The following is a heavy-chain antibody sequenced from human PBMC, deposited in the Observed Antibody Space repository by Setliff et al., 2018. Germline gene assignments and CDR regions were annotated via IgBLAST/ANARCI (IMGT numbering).Heavy chain of an antibody. CDR3: ARMSGFQYIDV. J-gene: IGHJ6*03. CDR1: GASISSGSYY. CDR2: IYTSWST. D-gene: IGHD3-3*01. V-gene: IGHV4-61*09. Sequence: SETLSLTCTVSGASISSGSYYWSWIRQPAGKELEWIGQIYTSWSTNYNPSLKSRVTISLDTSKNQFSLSLTSVTAEDTAVYYCARMSGFQYIDVWDKGTTVTVSS.